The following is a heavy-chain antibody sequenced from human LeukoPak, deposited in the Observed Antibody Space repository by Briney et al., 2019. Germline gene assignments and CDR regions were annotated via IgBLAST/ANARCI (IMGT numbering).Heavy chain of an antibody. D-gene: IGHD5-12*01. J-gene: IGHJ4*02. V-gene: IGHV1-24*01. CDR2: FDPEDGET. Sequence: ASVKVSCKVSGYTLTELSMHWVRQAPGKGLEWMGGFDPEDGETIYAQKFQGRATMAEDTSTDPAYMERSEVVYEDTAVYYCATGVATIRASDYWGQGTLVTVSS. CDR1: GYTLTELS. CDR3: ATGVATIRASDY.